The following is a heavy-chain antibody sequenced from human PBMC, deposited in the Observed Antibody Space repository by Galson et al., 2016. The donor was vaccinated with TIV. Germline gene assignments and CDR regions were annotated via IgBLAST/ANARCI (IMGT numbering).Heavy chain of an antibody. Sequence: SLRLSCAASGFTFSNYAMNWVRQAPGKGLEWVSSISRSSTYVYYADSVQGRFTISRDNADNSPFLQMNSLRAEDTAVYYWARGADSGYSSAHDALDIWGQGTMVTISS. CDR1: GFTFSNYA. D-gene: IGHD5-12*01. CDR2: ISRSSTYV. J-gene: IGHJ3*02. V-gene: IGHV3-21*01. CDR3: ARGADSGYSSAHDALDI.